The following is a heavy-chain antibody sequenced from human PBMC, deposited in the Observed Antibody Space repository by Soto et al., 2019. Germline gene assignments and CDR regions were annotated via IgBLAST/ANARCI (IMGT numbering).Heavy chain of an antibody. CDR2: ISAYNGNT. J-gene: IGHJ6*02. D-gene: IGHD2-15*01. Sequence: ASVKASCKASGYTFTSYGISWVRQAPGQGLEWMGWISAYNGNTNYAQKLQGRVTMTTDTSTSTAYMELRSLRSDDTAVYYCARDIVVVVAATDMTTPGYYYYGMDVWGQGTTVTVSS. CDR3: ARDIVVVVAATDMTTPGYYYYGMDV. CDR1: GYTFTSYG. V-gene: IGHV1-18*01.